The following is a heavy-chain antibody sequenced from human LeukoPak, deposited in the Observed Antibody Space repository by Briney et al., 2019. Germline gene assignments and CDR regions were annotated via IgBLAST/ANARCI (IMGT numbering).Heavy chain of an antibody. J-gene: IGHJ4*02. CDR3: AKSDCGSDGCKLLNY. V-gene: IGHV3-23*01. CDR2: INGSGDAT. D-gene: IGHD3-10*01. CDR1: GFIFSHYT. Sequence: GGSLRLSCAGSGFIFSHYTMTWVRQAPGKGLEWVSSINGSGDATLYADSVMGRFTISRDNVKNTVSLQMNNLRAEDTAVYYCAKSDCGSDGCKLLNYWGQGTLVSASS.